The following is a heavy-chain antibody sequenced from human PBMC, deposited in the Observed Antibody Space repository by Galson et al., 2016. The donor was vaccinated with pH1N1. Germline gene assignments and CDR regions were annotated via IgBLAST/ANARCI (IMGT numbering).Heavy chain of an antibody. D-gene: IGHD4-17*01. V-gene: IGHV4-34*01. CDR3: ARWEITTVTKFGY. CDR2: INQSGST. J-gene: IGHJ4*02. Sequence: ETLSLTCAVYGGSFSDYFWRWVRQPPGKGLEWIGEINQSGSTHYNPTLKSRVTISEDTSRNQLSLKLSSVTAADTAVYYCARWEITTVTKFGYWGQGTLVTVSS. CDR1: GGSFSDYF.